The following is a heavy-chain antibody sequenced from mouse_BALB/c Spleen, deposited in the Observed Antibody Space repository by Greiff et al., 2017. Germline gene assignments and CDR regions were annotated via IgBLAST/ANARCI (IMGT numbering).Heavy chain of an antibody. CDR3: ARDIRVYYGYDEGNAMDY. J-gene: IGHJ4*01. D-gene: IGHD2-2*01. CDR2: IRHKAHGYTT. CDR1: GFTFTAYS. Sequence: DVMLVESGGGLVQPGGSLRLSCAPSGFTFTAYSMSWVRPPPGKALEWLGFIRHKAHGYTTEYSASVKGPFTISSDNSQSILYLQMNTLRAEDSATYYCARDIRVYYGYDEGNAMDYWGQGTSVTGSA. V-gene: IGHV7-3*02.